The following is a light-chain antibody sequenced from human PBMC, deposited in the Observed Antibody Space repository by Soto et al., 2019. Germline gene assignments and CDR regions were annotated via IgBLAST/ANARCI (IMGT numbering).Light chain of an antibody. CDR2: GAS. CDR1: QSVSSN. Sequence: EVVMTLSLATLSVTQGERATLSCRASQSVSSNLAWYQQKPGQAPRPLIYGASTRATGIPARFSGSGSGTEFTLTISSLQSEDFAVYYCQQYNNWLITFGQGTRLEI. J-gene: IGKJ5*01. CDR3: QQYNNWLIT. V-gene: IGKV3-15*01.